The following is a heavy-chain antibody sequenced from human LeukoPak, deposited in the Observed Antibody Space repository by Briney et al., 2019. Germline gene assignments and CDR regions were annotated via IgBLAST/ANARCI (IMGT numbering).Heavy chain of an antibody. Sequence: ASVRVSCKAYGYTFTSYGISWVRQAPGQGLEWMGWISAYNGNTNYAQKLQGRVTMTTDTSTSTAYMELRSLRSDDTAVYYCVRDSSSVLLWFGEIPIFHYWGQGTLVTVSS. J-gene: IGHJ4*02. CDR3: VRDSSSVLLWFGEIPIFHY. V-gene: IGHV1-18*01. CDR2: ISAYNGNT. D-gene: IGHD3-10*01. CDR1: GYTFTSYG.